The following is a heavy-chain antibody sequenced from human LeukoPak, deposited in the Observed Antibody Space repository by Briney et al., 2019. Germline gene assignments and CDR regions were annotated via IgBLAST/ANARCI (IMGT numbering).Heavy chain of an antibody. CDR2: IGGPAET. J-gene: IGHJ4*02. CDR3: AKDWTSHNGVYDCLDF. CDR1: GFSFDVHA. D-gene: IGHD3-16*01. V-gene: IGHV3-23*01. Sequence: PGGSLRLSCAASGFSFDVHAMTWVRQAPGKGPEWVATIGGPAETFYADSVRGRFTISRDNSRYTLYLQMNRLRVEDSALYYCAKDWTSHNGVYDCLDFWGQGTQVTVSS.